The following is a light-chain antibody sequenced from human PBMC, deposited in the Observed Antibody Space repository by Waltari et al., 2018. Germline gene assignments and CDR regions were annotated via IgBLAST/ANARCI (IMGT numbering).Light chain of an antibody. J-gene: IGLJ3*02. V-gene: IGLV2-23*02. CDR2: EVI. Sequence: QSALTQPASVSGSPGQSITISCTGTSSNVGFYNLVPWYQQHPDKAPNLLVYEVIERPSGVSSRFSGSKSGNTASLTISGLQAEDEADYYCCSYAGRNIWVFGGGTKVTVL. CDR1: SSNVGFYNL. CDR3: CSYAGRNIWV.